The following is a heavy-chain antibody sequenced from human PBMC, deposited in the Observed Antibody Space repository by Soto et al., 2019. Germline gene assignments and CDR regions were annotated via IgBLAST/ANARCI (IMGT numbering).Heavy chain of an antibody. V-gene: IGHV4-30-2*01. CDR1: GGSISSGGYS. D-gene: IGHD4-17*01. CDR2: IYHSGST. CDR3: AREVYYGDSRYCDY. Sequence: QLQLQESGSGLVKPSQTLSLTCAVSGGSISSGGYSWSWIRQPPGKGLEWIGYIYHSGSTYYNPSLKSRVTISVDRSKNQFSLKLSSVTAADTAVYYCAREVYYGDSRYCDYWGQGTLVTVSS. J-gene: IGHJ4*02.